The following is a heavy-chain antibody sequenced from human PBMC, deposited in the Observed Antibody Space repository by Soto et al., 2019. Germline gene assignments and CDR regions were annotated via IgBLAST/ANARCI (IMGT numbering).Heavy chain of an antibody. CDR1: GGSIRATGYY. V-gene: IGHV4-31*03. CDR3: ARHVESTAATDS. CDR2: IYHSGTT. D-gene: IGHD2-15*01. J-gene: IGHJ1*01. Sequence: QVQLQESGPGLVTPSQTLSLTCTVSGGSIRATGYYWNWLRHRPGKGLEWIGNIYHSGTTYYHPSLKIRVFLSVDTSNNQFSLRLTSVTAADTAVYFCARHVESTAATDSWGQGTLVTVSS.